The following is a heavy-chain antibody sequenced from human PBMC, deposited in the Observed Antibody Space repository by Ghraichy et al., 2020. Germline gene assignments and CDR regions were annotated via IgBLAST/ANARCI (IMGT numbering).Heavy chain of an antibody. D-gene: IGHD2/OR15-2a*01. V-gene: IGHV4-30-2*01. Sequence: SETLSLTCAVSGGSISSGGYSWSWIRQPPGKGLEWIGYIYHSGSTYYNPSLKSRVTISVDRSKNQFSLKLSFVTAADTAVYYCARNSIGLDMDVWGQGTTVTVSS. CDR1: GGSISSGGYS. CDR2: IYHSGST. J-gene: IGHJ6*02. CDR3: ARNSIGLDMDV.